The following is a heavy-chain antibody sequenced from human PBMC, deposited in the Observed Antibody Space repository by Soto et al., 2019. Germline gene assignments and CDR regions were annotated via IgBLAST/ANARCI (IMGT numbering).Heavy chain of an antibody. J-gene: IGHJ4*02. CDR3: ARDPTIAAAGPYYFDY. D-gene: IGHD6-13*01. V-gene: IGHV1-18*01. CDR1: GYTFTSYG. Sequence: ASVKVSCKASGYTFTSYGISWVRQAPGQGLEWMGWISAYNGNTNYAQKLQGRVTMTTDTSTSTAYMELRSLRSDDTAVYYCARDPTIAAAGPYYFDYWGQGTLVTVSS. CDR2: ISAYNGNT.